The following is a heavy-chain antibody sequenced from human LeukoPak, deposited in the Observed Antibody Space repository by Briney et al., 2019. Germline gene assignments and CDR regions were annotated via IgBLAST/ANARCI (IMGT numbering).Heavy chain of an antibody. Sequence: GGSLRLSCVASGFTFSSYSMSWVRQAPGKGLEWVSGINWNGGSTGYADSVKGRFTISRDNAKNSLYLQMNSLRAEDTALYYCARDGCSTSCQWGQGTLVTVSS. CDR3: ARDGCSTSCQ. J-gene: IGHJ4*02. CDR1: GFTFSSYS. V-gene: IGHV3-20*04. D-gene: IGHD2-2*01. CDR2: INWNGGST.